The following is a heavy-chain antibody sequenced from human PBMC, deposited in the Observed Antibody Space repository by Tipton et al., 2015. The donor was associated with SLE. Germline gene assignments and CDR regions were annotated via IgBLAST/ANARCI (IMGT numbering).Heavy chain of an antibody. J-gene: IGHJ5*02. D-gene: IGHD2-2*01. CDR1: GASISNSSWH. CDR3: ARFGRSAAMDWFDR. V-gene: IGHV4-39*07. Sequence: TLSLTCHVSGASISNSSWHWNWIRQTPGKGLEWLGSVYHTGSAFYNPSLKSRLSISVDTSMNQFSLRLSSVTAADTAVYYCARFGRSAAMDWFDRWGQGTLVTVSS. CDR2: VYHTGSA.